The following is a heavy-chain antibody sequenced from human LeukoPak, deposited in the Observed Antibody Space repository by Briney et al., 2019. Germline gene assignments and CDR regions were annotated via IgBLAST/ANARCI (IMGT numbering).Heavy chain of an antibody. J-gene: IGHJ4*02. CDR2: ISSSGWSI. CDR3: ASGVYYGSGFYRYDYY. D-gene: IGHD3-10*01. Sequence: PGRSLRLSCEVFGLTFSNYEMNWVRQTPGKGLKWVAQISSSGWSISYADAVKGRFTISRDNANNSLYLQMSSLRVDDTAIYYCASGVYYGSGFYRYDYYWGQGTLVTVSS. V-gene: IGHV3-48*03. CDR1: GLTFSNYE.